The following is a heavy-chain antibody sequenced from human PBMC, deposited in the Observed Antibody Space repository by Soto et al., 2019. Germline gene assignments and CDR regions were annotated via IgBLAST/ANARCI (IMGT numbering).Heavy chain of an antibody. V-gene: IGHV3-48*01. J-gene: IGHJ4*02. Sequence: GGSLRLSCAASGFTFSSYSMNWVRQAPGKGLEWVSYISSSSSTIYYADSVKGRFTISRDNAKNSLYLQMNSLRAEDTAVCYCGRSKPFRDIVVGPGAKPLRDYWGQGTLVTVSS. CDR1: GFTFSSYS. CDR2: ISSSSSTI. CDR3: GRSKPFRDIVVGPGAKPLRDY. D-gene: IGHD2-2*02.